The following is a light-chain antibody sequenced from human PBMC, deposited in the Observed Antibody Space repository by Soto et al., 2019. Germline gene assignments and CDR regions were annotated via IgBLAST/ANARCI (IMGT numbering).Light chain of an antibody. Sequence: QSALTQPASVSGSPGQSITISCTGTSSDVGGYIYVSWYQQHPGKAPKLMIYDVTSRPSGVSYRFSGSKSGNTASLTISGLQAEEEADYYCSSYTTSSSYVFGTGTKGTVL. CDR3: SSYTTSSSYV. CDR2: DVT. V-gene: IGLV2-14*01. CDR1: SSDVGGYIY. J-gene: IGLJ1*01.